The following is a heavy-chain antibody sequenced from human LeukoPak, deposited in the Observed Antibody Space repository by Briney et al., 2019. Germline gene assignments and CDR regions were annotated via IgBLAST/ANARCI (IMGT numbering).Heavy chain of an antibody. CDR1: GFTFSNYA. V-gene: IGHV3-23*01. D-gene: IGHD1-26*01. CDR2: ISGSGDNT. J-gene: IGHJ4*02. Sequence: GGSLRLSCAASGFTFSNYAMSWVRQAPGKGLEWVSSISGSGDNTYYADSVKGRFTISRDNFKNTLYVQMNSLKAEDTAVYYCTKDLALYTGPYSGSFYSPIDCWGQGTLVTVSP. CDR3: TKDLALYTGPYSGSFYSPIDC.